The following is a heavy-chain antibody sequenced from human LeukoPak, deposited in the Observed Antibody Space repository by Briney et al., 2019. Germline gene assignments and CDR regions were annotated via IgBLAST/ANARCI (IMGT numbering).Heavy chain of an antibody. D-gene: IGHD3-22*01. Sequence: GGSLRLSCAASGFTFSSYSMNWVRQAPGKGLEWVSSISSSSSYIYYADSVKGRFTISRDNSKNTLYLQMNSLRAEDTAVYYCAKGPWGDSSGYPGYWGQGTLVTVSS. J-gene: IGHJ4*02. V-gene: IGHV3-21*01. CDR3: AKGPWGDSSGYPGY. CDR1: GFTFSSYS. CDR2: ISSSSSYI.